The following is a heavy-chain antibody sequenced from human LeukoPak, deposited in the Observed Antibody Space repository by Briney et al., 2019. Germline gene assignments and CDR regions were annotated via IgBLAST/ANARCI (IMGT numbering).Heavy chain of an antibody. D-gene: IGHD4-17*01. CDR2: IYYSGST. Sequence: PSETLSLTCTVSGGSLSSRNYYWGWIRQPPGEGLEWIGTIYYSGSTYYNPSLKSRVTISVDTSKNHFSLRLSSVTAADTAVYYCAGRPPDYGDLFDYWGQGTLVTVSS. J-gene: IGHJ4*02. V-gene: IGHV4-39*02. CDR3: AGRPPDYGDLFDY. CDR1: GGSLSSRNYY.